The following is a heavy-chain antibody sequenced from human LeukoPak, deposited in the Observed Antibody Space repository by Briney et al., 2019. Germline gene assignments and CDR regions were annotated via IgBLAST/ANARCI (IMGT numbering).Heavy chain of an antibody. Sequence: GASVKVSCKASGYTFTSYGISWVRQAPGQGLEWMGWISAYNGNTNYAQKLQGRVTMTTDTSTSTAYMELRSLRSDDTAVYHCARDPARITIFGVVSMDVWGQGTTVTVSS. V-gene: IGHV1-18*01. CDR2: ISAYNGNT. CDR3: ARDPARITIFGVVSMDV. J-gene: IGHJ6*02. CDR1: GYTFTSYG. D-gene: IGHD3-3*01.